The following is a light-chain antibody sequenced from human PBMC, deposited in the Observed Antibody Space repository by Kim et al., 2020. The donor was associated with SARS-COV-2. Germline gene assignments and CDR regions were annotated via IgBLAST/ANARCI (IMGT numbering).Light chain of an antibody. Sequence: ELTQPPSVSVSPGQTASITCSGDKLGDKYACWYQQKPGQSPVLVIYQDSKRPSGIPERFSGSNSGNTATLTISGTQAMDEADYYCQAWDSSYVFGTGT. CDR3: QAWDSSYV. CDR2: QDS. CDR1: KLGDKY. V-gene: IGLV3-1*01. J-gene: IGLJ1*01.